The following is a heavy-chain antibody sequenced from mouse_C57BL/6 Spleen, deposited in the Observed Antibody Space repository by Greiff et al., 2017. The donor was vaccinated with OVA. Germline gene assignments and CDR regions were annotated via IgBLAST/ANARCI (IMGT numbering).Heavy chain of an antibody. J-gene: IGHJ2*01. V-gene: IGHV2-9-1*01. CDR2: IWTGGGT. Sequence: VQLMESGPGLVAPSQSLSITCTVSGFSLTSYAISWVRQPPGKGLEWLGVIWTGGGTNYNSALKSRLSISKDNSKSQVFLKMNSLQTDDTARYYCARNKDYYGSSYFDYWGQGTTLTVSS. D-gene: IGHD1-1*01. CDR3: ARNKDYYGSSYFDY. CDR1: GFSLTSYA.